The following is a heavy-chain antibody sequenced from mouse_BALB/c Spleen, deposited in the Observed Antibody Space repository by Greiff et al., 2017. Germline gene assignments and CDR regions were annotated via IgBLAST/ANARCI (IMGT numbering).Heavy chain of an antibody. Sequence: QVQLQQSGPGLVAPSQSLSITCTVSGFSLTSYDISWMRQPPGQGLEWLGVIWTGGGTNNNSAFLSRLSISKDNSKSQVFLKMNSLQTDDTAIYYCVRDAGYVYYAMDYWGQGTSVTVSS. D-gene: IGHD2-2*01. CDR1: GFSLTSYD. CDR2: IWTGGGT. V-gene: IGHV2-9-2*01. CDR3: VRDAGYVYYAMDY. J-gene: IGHJ4*01.